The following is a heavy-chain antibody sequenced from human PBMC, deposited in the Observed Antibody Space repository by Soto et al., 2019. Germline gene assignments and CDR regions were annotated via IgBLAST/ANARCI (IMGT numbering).Heavy chain of an antibody. CDR2: MNPNSGNT. CDR3: XRERSSGSYPYPDY. V-gene: IGHV1-8*01. Sequence: QVQLVQSGAEVKKPGASVKVSCKASGYTFTSYDINWVRQATGQGLEWMGWMNPNSGNTGYAQRXXGXXXXXTXXSXXXXXXXXXXXRSEDXXVYXXXRERSSGSYPYPDYWGQGTLVTVSS. J-gene: IGHJ4*02. D-gene: IGHD3-10*01. CDR1: GYTFTSYD.